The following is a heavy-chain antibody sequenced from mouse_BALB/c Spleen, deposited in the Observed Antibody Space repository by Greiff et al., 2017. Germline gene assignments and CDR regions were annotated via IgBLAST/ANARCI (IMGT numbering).Heavy chain of an antibody. V-gene: IGHV3-1*02. D-gene: IGHD1-2*01. CDR1: GYSITSGYS. CDR3: ARRDYGYGMAY. Sequence: EVKLQESGPDLVKPSQSLSLTCTVTGYSITSGYSWHWIRQFPGNKLEWMGYIHYSGSTNYNPSLTSRISITRDTCKIQFFLQLNSVTTEDTATYYSARRDYGYGMAYWGQGTLVTVSA. CDR2: IHYSGST. J-gene: IGHJ3*01.